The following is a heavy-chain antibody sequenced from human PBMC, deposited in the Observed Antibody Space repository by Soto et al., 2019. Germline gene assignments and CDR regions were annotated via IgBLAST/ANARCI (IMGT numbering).Heavy chain of an antibody. CDR2: IRSKANSYAT. D-gene: IGHD3-16*01. CDR3: TAGRGEEVYQYYGMEV. J-gene: IGHJ6*02. CDR1: GFTFSGSA. V-gene: IGHV3-73*01. Sequence: EVQLVESGGGLVQPGGSLKLSCAASGFTFSGSAMHWVRQASGKGLEWIGRIRSKANSYATAYAASVTGRFTISRDDSKSTAYLQMNSLKTEDAAVYYCTAGRGEEVYQYYGMEVWGQGTTVTVSS.